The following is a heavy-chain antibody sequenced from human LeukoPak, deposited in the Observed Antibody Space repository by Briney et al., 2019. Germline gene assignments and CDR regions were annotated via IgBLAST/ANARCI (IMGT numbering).Heavy chain of an antibody. D-gene: IGHD3-3*01. CDR3: AKDPRITKNYYYYYYMDV. CDR1: GFTFSNYA. V-gene: IGHV3-23*01. CDR2: ISGSSGST. J-gene: IGHJ6*03. Sequence: GGSLRLSCAASGFTFSNYAMSWVRQAPGKRLEWVSAISGSSGSTNYVDSVKGRFTISRDNSKNTLYLQMNSLRAEDTALYYCAKDPRITKNYYYYYYMDVWGKGTTVTVSS.